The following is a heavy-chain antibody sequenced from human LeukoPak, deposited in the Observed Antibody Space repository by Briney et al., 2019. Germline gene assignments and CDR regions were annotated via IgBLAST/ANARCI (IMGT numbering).Heavy chain of an antibody. CDR1: GFTFGSYG. Sequence: GGSLRLSCAASGFTFGSYGMHWVRQAPGKGLEWVAVISYDGSNKYYADSVKGRFTISRDNSKNTLYLQMNSLRAEDTAVYYCAKDLGYGGNGEYYFDYWGQGTLVTVSS. V-gene: IGHV3-30*18. CDR3: AKDLGYGGNGEYYFDY. J-gene: IGHJ4*02. D-gene: IGHD4-23*01. CDR2: ISYDGSNK.